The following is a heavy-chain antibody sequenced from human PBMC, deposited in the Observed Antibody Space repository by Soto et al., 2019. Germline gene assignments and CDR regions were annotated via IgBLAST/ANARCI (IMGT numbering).Heavy chain of an antibody. Sequence: SETLSLTCTVSGGSLSSSSYYWGWIRQPPGKGLEWIGSIYYSGSTYYNPSLKSRVTISVDTSKNQFSLKLSSVTAADTAVYYCARRGRSGTYYNGLDPWGQGTLVTVSS. J-gene: IGHJ5*02. CDR2: IYYSGST. D-gene: IGHD3-10*01. CDR1: GGSLSSSSYY. V-gene: IGHV4-39*01. CDR3: ARRGRSGTYYNGLDP.